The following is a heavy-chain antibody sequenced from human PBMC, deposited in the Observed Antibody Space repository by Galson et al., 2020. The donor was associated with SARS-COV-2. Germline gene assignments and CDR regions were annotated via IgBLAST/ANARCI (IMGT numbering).Heavy chain of an antibody. V-gene: IGHV3-9*01. CDR3: AKGLRFGGIQH. CDR2: ISWNSGSI. CDR1: GFTFDDYA. J-gene: IGHJ1*01. D-gene: IGHD3-16*01. Sequence: GGSLRLSCAASGFTFDDYAMHWVRQAPGKGLEWVSGISWNSGSIGYADSVKGRFTISRDNAKNSLYLQMNSLRAEDTALYYCAKGLRFGGIQHWGQGTLVTVSS.